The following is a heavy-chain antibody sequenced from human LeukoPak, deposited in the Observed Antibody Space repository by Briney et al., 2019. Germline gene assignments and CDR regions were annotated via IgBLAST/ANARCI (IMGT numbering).Heavy chain of an antibody. CDR1: GFTFSSYG. Sequence: GGSLRLSCAASGFTFSSYGMHWVRQAPGKGLEWVAFIRYDGSNKYYADSVKGRFTISRDNSKNTLYLQMNSLRAEDTAVYYCATNQPSAYYYDSSGYSDCWGQGTLVTVSS. V-gene: IGHV3-30*02. D-gene: IGHD3-22*01. CDR3: ATNQPSAYYYDSSGYSDC. J-gene: IGHJ4*02. CDR2: IRYDGSNK.